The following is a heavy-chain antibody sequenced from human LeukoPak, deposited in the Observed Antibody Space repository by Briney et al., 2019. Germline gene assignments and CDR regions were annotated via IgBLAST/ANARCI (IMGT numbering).Heavy chain of an antibody. D-gene: IGHD2-2*01. CDR1: GFTFSSYS. Sequence: GGSLRLSCAASGFTFSSYSMNWVRQAPGKGPEWVSSISSSSSYIYYADSVKGRFTISRDNAKNSLYLQMNSLRAEDTAVYYCARELAAAADYWGQGTLVTVSS. J-gene: IGHJ4*02. V-gene: IGHV3-21*01. CDR3: ARELAAAADY. CDR2: ISSSSSYI.